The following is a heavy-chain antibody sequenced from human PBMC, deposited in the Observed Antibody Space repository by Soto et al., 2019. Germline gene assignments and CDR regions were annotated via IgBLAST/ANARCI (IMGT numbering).Heavy chain of an antibody. D-gene: IGHD6-25*01. J-gene: IGHJ6*02. CDR1: GGTFSSYS. Sequence: QVQLVQSGAEVKTPGSSVKVSCEASGGTFSSYSINWVRQAPGQGLEWMGRLIPMFGTTDYAQRFQGRVTFAADESTNTASMEVTDLTSEDTAVYYCARAAVLTFTRFYDVDVWGQGITVTVSS. CDR2: LIPMFGTT. V-gene: IGHV1-69*18. CDR3: ARAAVLTFTRFYDVDV.